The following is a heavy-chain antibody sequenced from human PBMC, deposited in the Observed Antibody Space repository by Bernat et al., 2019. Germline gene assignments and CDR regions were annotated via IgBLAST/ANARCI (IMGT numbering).Heavy chain of an antibody. CDR2: ISGSGGST. V-gene: IGHV3-23*01. Sequence: EVQLLESGGGLVQPGGSLRLSCAASGFTFSSYAMSWVRQAPGKGLEWVSAISGSGGSTYYADAVKRRFTITRDNAKNTLYLKMSSLGAEDTAVYYCAKMPTPAVTRRHEYWGQGTLVTVSS. CDR1: GFTFSSYA. D-gene: IGHD4-17*01. J-gene: IGHJ4*02. CDR3: AKMPTPAVTRRHEY.